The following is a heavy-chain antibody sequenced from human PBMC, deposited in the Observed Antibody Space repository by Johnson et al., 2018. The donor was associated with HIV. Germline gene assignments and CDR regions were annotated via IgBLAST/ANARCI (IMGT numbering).Heavy chain of an antibody. CDR1: GFTFSRYA. CDR3: AKEGSTVI. V-gene: IGHV3-9*01. J-gene: IGHJ3*01. D-gene: IGHD4-11*01. Sequence: VQLVESGGVLVQPGGSLRLSCVASGFTFSRYAMHWVRQAPGKGLEWVSGISWNSGSIGYADSVKGRFTISRDNAKNSLYLQMNSLGAEDTAVYYCAKEGSTVIWGQGTMVTVSS. CDR2: ISWNSGSI.